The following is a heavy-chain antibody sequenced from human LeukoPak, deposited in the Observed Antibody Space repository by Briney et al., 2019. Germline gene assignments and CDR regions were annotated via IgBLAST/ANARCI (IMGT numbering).Heavy chain of an antibody. CDR3: AREYYYDSSGNSAIFDY. V-gene: IGHV3-48*03. CDR2: IRHSGTTI. D-gene: IGHD3-22*01. J-gene: IGHJ4*02. CDR1: GFTFSSYE. Sequence: GGSLRLSCAASGFTFSSYEMNWVRQAPGKGLEWVSYIRHSGTTIYYADSVKGRFTISRDSAKNSLYLQMNSLRAEDTAVYYCAREYYYDSSGNSAIFDYWGQGTLVTVSS.